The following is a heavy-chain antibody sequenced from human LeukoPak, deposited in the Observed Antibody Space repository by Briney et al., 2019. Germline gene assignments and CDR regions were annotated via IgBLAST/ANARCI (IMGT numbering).Heavy chain of an antibody. CDR2: INWNGGST. J-gene: IGHJ6*03. CDR1: GFTFDDYG. Sequence: GGSLRLSCAASGFTFDDYGMSWVRQAPGKGLEWVSGINWNGGSTGYADSVKGRFTISRDNAKNSLYLQMNSLRAEDTAVYYCARVTRHPGYYYGSGSPPYYYYMDVWGKGTTVTISS. D-gene: IGHD3-10*01. CDR3: ARVTRHPGYYYGSGSPPYYYYMDV. V-gene: IGHV3-20*04.